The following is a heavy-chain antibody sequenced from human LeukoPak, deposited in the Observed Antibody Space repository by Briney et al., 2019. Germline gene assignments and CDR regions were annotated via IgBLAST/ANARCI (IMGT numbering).Heavy chain of an antibody. V-gene: IGHV3-21*01. CDR2: ISSSSSYI. Sequence: GGSLRPSCAASGFTFSSYSMNWVRQAPGKGLEWVSSISSSSSYIYYADSVKGRFTISRDNAKNSLYLQMNSLRAEDTAVYYCARLGLTDYFDYWGQGTLVTVSS. J-gene: IGHJ4*02. CDR1: GFTFSSYS. CDR3: ARLGLTDYFDY.